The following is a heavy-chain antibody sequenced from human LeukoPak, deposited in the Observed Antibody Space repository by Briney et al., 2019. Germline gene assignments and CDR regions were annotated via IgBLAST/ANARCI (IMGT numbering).Heavy chain of an antibody. CDR1: GGSISSSNYY. V-gene: IGHV4-39*07. D-gene: IGHD1-26*01. J-gene: IGHJ5*02. Sequence: SETLSLTCTVSGGSISSSNYYWGWIRQPPGKGLEWIGSIFYSGSTYYNPSLKSRVTISVDTSKNQFSLKLSSVTAADTAVYYCARSRGGSYVLSWGQGTLVTVSS. CDR2: IFYSGST. CDR3: ARSRGGSYVLS.